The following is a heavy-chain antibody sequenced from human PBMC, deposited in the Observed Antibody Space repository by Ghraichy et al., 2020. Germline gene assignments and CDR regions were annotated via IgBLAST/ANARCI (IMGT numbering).Heavy chain of an antibody. D-gene: IGHD3-10*01. Sequence: GESLNISCAASGFTFSSYAMSWVRQAPGKGLEWVSAISGSGGSTYYADSVKGRFTISRDNSKNTLYLQMNSLRAEDTAVYYCAKGTNRAGVRVPQDYWGQGTLVTVSS. J-gene: IGHJ4*02. CDR3: AKGTNRAGVRVPQDY. CDR2: ISGSGGST. V-gene: IGHV3-23*01. CDR1: GFTFSSYA.